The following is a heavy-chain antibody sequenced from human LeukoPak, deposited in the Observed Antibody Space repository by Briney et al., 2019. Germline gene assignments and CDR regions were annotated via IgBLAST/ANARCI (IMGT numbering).Heavy chain of an antibody. CDR1: GYTFTSYG. CDR2: ISAYNGNT. CDR3: ARAEMYYYYMDV. Sequence: ASVKVSCKASGYTFTSYGISWVRQAPGQGLEWMGWISAYNGNTNYAQKLQGRVTMTRNTSISTAYMELSSLRSEDTAVYYCARAEMYYYYMDVWGKGTTVTISS. J-gene: IGHJ6*03. V-gene: IGHV1-18*01.